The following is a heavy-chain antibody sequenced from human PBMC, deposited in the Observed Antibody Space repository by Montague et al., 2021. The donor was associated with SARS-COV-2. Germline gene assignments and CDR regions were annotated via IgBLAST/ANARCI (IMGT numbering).Heavy chain of an antibody. D-gene: IGHD3-22*01. Sequence: SETLSLTCAVHGGSFSDYYWSWIRQPPGKGLEWIGEINHSGSTNYNPSLKSRVTISVDTSKNQFSLKLSSVTAADTAVYYRARGAPTISMIVVVFTGAGWYFDLWGRGTLVTVSS. V-gene: IGHV4-34*01. CDR1: GGSFSDYY. J-gene: IGHJ2*01. CDR2: INHSGST. CDR3: ARGAPTISMIVVVFTGAGWYFDL.